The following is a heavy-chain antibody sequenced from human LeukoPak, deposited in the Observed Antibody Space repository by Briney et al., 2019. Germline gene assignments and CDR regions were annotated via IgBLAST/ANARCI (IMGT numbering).Heavy chain of an antibody. V-gene: IGHV3-21*06. CDR2: ISSSSSYI. CDR3: AGNYDRLAKPPTPHDY. CDR1: GFTFSSYT. D-gene: IGHD3-16*01. Sequence: GGSLRLSCAASGFTFSSYTMNWVRQAPGKGLEWVSSISSSSSYIYYADSVKGRFTISRDNATNSVYLQMNSLRAEDTAVYYCAGNYDRLAKPPTPHDYWGQGTLVTVSS. J-gene: IGHJ4*02.